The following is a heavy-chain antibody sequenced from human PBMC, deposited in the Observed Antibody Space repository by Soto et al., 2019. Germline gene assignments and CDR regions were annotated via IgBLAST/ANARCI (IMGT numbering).Heavy chain of an antibody. CDR2: VSHSGRT. V-gene: IGHV4-59*13. J-gene: IGHJ6*02. CDR1: GGSMRGYS. Sequence: PSETLSLTCKVSGGSMRGYSWSWIRQTPGGGLEWIGYVSHSGRTDYSPSLKNRVTISLDMSKNHFALHVNSVDPADTAVYYCARVAMENYHDMWSGSTSSALDVWGQGTTVTVSS. D-gene: IGHD3-3*01. CDR3: ARVAMENYHDMWSGSTSSALDV.